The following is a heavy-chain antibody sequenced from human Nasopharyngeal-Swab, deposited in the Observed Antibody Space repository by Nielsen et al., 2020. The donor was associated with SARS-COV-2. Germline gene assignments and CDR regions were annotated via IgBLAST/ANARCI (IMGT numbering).Heavy chain of an antibody. CDR1: GYTFTSYG. Sequence: ASVKVSCKASGYTFTSYGISWVRQAPGQGLEWMGWISAYNDNTSYAQKLQGRVTMTTDTSTSTAYMELRSLRSDDTAVYYCARDLGYVWGSYRFPGDYWGQGTLVTVSS. J-gene: IGHJ4*02. CDR3: ARDLGYVWGSYRFPGDY. D-gene: IGHD3-16*02. CDR2: ISAYNDNT. V-gene: IGHV1-18*01.